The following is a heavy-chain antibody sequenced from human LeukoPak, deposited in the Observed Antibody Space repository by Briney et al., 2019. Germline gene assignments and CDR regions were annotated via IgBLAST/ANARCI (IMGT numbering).Heavy chain of an antibody. Sequence: ASVKVSCKASGFTFTSSAMQWVRQARGQRLEWRGLIVVGSGITNYAQKFQGRVTITADDFASTAYMELSSLRSEDTAVYYCARDSPPMTAVTTLDYWGQGTLVTVSS. CDR2: IVVGSGIT. J-gene: IGHJ4*02. CDR3: ARDSPPMTAVTTLDY. CDR1: GFTFTSSA. D-gene: IGHD4-11*01. V-gene: IGHV1-58*02.